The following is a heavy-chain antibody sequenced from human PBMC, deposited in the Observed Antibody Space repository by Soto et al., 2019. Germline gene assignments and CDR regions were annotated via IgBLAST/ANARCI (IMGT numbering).Heavy chain of an antibody. D-gene: IGHD2-15*01. CDR1: GFTVSSNY. V-gene: IGHV3-66*01. CDR3: ARRLVAATMGDY. Sequence: EVQLVESGGGLVQPGGSLRLSCAASGFTVSSNYMSWVRQAPGKGLEWVSVIYSGGSTYYADSVKGRFTISRDNSKNTLYLQMNSLRAEDTAVYYCARRLVAATMGDYWGQGTLVTVSS. CDR2: IYSGGST. J-gene: IGHJ4*02.